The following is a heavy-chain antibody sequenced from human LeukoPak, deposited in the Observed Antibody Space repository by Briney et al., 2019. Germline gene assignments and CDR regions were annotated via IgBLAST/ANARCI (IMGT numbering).Heavy chain of an antibody. CDR2: IKSKTDGGTT. D-gene: IGHD3-22*01. J-gene: IGHJ4*02. CDR1: GFTFSNAW. V-gene: IGHV3-15*01. Sequence: GGSLRLSCAASGFTFSNAWMSWVRQAPGKGLEWVGRIKSKTDGGTTDYAAPVKGRFTISRDDSKNSLYLQMNSLKTEDTAMYYCARGLYDSSAYYFDCWGQGTLVTVSS. CDR3: ARGLYDSSAYYFDC.